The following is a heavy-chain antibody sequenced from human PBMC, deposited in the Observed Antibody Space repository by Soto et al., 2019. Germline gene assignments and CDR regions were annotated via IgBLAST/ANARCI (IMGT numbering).Heavy chain of an antibody. CDR1: GGSISSSSYY. Sequence: QLQLQESGPGLVKPSETLSLTCTVSGGSISSSSYYWGWIRQPPGKGLEWIGSIYYSGSPYYNPSLNSRVPISVYTSKNQFSLNLSSVTAADKAVYYCASELEYCSGDSCYSKYYFDYWGHGTLVTVSS. D-gene: IGHD2-15*01. V-gene: IGHV4-39*01. J-gene: IGHJ4*01. CDR2: IYYSGSP. CDR3: ASELEYCSGDSCYSKYYFDY.